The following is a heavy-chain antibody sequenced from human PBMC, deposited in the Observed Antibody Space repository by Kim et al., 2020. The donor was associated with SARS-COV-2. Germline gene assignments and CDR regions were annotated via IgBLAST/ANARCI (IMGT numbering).Heavy chain of an antibody. CDR2: IYYSGST. CDR1: GGSISSSSYY. V-gene: IGHV4-39*01. CDR3: AITTSMPTMIAMGFDY. J-gene: IGHJ4*02. D-gene: IGHD3-22*01. Sequence: SETLSLTCTVSGGSISSSSYYWGWIRQPPGKGLEWIGSIYYSGSTYYNPSLKSRVTISVDTSKNQFSLKLSSVTAADTAVYYCAITTSMPTMIAMGFDYWGQGTLVTVSS.